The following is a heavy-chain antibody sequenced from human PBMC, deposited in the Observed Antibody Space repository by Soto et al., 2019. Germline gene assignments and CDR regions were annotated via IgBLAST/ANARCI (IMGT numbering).Heavy chain of an antibody. Sequence: GGSLRLSCAASGFTFSSYAMHWVRQAPGKGLEWVAVISYDGSNKYYADSVKGRFTISRDNSKNTLYLQMNSLRAEDTAVYYCARPQGRQQQLVYYYYYYSLDFWGRGTTVTVSS. J-gene: IGHJ6*02. V-gene: IGHV3-30-3*01. CDR2: ISYDGSNK. D-gene: IGHD6-13*01. CDR3: ARPQGRQQQLVYYYYYYSLDF. CDR1: GFTFSSYA.